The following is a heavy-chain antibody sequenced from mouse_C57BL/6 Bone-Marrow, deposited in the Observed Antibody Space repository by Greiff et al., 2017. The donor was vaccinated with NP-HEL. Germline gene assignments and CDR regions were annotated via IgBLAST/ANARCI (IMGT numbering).Heavy chain of an antibody. CDR1: GYTFTSYW. CDR2: IDPYDSYT. Sequence: QVQLQQPGAELVMPGASVKLSCKASGYTFTSYWMHWVKQRPGQGLEWIGEIDPYDSYTNYNQKFKGKSTLTVDKSSSTAYMQLSSLTSEDSAVYNGASSGYPYYAMDHWGQGTSVTVSS. J-gene: IGHJ4*01. D-gene: IGHD2-2*01. CDR3: ASSGYPYYAMDH. V-gene: IGHV1-69*01.